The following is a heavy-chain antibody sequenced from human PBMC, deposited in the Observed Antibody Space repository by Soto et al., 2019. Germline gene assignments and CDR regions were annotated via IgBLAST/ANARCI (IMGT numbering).Heavy chain of an antibody. CDR2: ISYDGSNK. CDR1: GFTFSSYA. CDR3: ARDHPGNYFDY. J-gene: IGHJ4*02. Sequence: GGSLRLSCAASGFTFSSYAMHWVRQAPGKGLEWVAVISYDGSNKYYADSVKGRFTISRDNSKNTLYLQMNSLRAEDTAVYYCARDHPGNYFDYWGQGTLVTVSS. V-gene: IGHV3-30-3*01.